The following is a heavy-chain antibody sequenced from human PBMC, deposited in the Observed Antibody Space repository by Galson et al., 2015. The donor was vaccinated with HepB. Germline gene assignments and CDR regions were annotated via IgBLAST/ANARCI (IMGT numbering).Heavy chain of an antibody. V-gene: IGHV4-39*01. J-gene: IGHJ5*01. CDR1: RASISSSDYY. CDR3: ARWSLKGGFDF. Sequence: LSLTCTVSRASISSSDYYWGWIRQPPGKGLEWLGCIFHSGNSYYTPSLKSRLAISVDTSNNQFSLNLSSVTAADTAMYYCARWSLKGGFDFWGQGAWSPSP. CDR2: IFHSGNS. D-gene: IGHD3-16*01.